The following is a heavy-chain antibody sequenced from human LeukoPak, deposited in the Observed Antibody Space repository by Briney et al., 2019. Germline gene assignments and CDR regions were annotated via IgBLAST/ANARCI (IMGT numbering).Heavy chain of an antibody. Sequence: GASVKVSCKASGYTFTGYHIHWVRQAPGQGLEWMGIINPSGGSTSYAQKFQGRVTMTRDMSTSTVYMELSSLRSEDTAVYYCARAGRLCVGTSCYRSSYYYYYMDVWGKGTTVTVSS. V-gene: IGHV1-46*01. CDR1: GYTFTGYH. J-gene: IGHJ6*03. CDR3: ARAGRLCVGTSCYRSSYYYYYMDV. D-gene: IGHD2-2*02. CDR2: INPSGGST.